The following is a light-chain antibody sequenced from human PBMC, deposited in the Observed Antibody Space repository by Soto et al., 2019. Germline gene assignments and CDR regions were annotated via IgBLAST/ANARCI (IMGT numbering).Light chain of an antibody. V-gene: IGLV2-14*01. J-gene: IGLJ2*01. CDR3: SSYTSSSTLV. CDR1: SSDVGGYNY. Sequence: QSALTQPASVSRSPGQSITISCTGTSSDVGGYNYVSWYQQHPGIAPKLMISEVSNRLSGVSNRFSGSKSGNTASLTISGLQAEDEADYYCSSYTSSSTLVFGGGTKLTVL. CDR2: EVS.